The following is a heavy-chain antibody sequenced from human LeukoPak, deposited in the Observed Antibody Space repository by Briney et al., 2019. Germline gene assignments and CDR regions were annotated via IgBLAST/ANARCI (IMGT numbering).Heavy chain of an antibody. Sequence: SETLSLTCTVSGGSISTYYWSWIRQPPGKGLEWIGYIYYSGSTNYNPSLKSRVTISVDTSKNQFSLKLSSVTAADTAVYYCARHGVGSYYDYWGQGTLVTASS. J-gene: IGHJ4*03. D-gene: IGHD3-10*01. V-gene: IGHV4-59*08. CDR1: GGSISTYY. CDR3: ARHGVGSYYDY. CDR2: IYYSGST.